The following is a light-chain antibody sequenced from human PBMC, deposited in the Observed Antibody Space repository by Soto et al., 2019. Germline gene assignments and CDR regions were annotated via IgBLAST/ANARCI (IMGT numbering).Light chain of an antibody. Sequence: EILLTQSPATLSLSPGERATLSCRASQSVSSNLAWYQQKPGQAPRLLIYDTSNRATGVPARFSGSGSGTDFTLTISSLEPEDFAVYYCQQRYNWPPITFGQGIRLEIK. CDR3: QQRYNWPPIT. V-gene: IGKV3-11*01. CDR1: QSVSSN. J-gene: IGKJ5*01. CDR2: DTS.